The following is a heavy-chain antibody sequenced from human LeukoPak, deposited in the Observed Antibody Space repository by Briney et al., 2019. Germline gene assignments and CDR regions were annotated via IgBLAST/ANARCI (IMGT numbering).Heavy chain of an antibody. CDR1: GGSISSSSHH. CDR3: SREHYSTSDY. V-gene: IGHV4-39*01. CDR2: IYYTGNS. J-gene: IGHJ4*02. Sequence: SETLSLTCTVSGGSISSSSHHWACIRQPPGKGLEWIASIYYTGNSYYNPSLRSRLTISVDSSKDQFSLRLSSVTAADTAVYYCSREHYSTSDYWGQGILVTVSS. D-gene: IGHD1/OR15-1a*01.